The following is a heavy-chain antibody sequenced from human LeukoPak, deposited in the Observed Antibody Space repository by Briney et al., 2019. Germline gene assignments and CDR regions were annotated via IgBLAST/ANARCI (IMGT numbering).Heavy chain of an antibody. D-gene: IGHD4-17*01. J-gene: IGHJ6*03. Sequence: SETLSLTCTVSGGSISSYYWSWIRQPPGKGLEWIGYMYYSGSTNYNPSLKSRVTISVDTSKNQFSLKLSSVTAADTAVYYCARVLRKGPYGDGGYFYFFMDVWGKGTTVTVSS. CDR3: ARVLRKGPYGDGGYFYFFMDV. CDR2: MYYSGST. CDR1: GGSISSYY. V-gene: IGHV4-59*01.